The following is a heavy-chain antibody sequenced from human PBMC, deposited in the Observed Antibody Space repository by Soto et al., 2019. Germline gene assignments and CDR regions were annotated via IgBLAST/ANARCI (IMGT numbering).Heavy chain of an antibody. V-gene: IGHV2-5*01. CDR2: XXXXXXX. CDR3: AHSPAGISFRHPYNFDY. CDR1: GFSLSTSGVG. Sequence: GXMLVNPXXTLTLTCTFSGFSLSTSGVGVXXXXXXXXXALEWLAXXXXXXXXXXXXXLKSRLTITKDTSKNQVVLTMTNVDPVDTATYYCAHSPAGISFRHPYNFDYWGQGPLVTVSS. J-gene: IGHJ4*02. D-gene: IGHD6-19*01.